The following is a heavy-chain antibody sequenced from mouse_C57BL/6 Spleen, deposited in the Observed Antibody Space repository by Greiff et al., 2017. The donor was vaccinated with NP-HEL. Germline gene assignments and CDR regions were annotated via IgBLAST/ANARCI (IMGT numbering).Heavy chain of an antibody. CDR1: GYTFTSYT. V-gene: IGHV1-4*01. CDR2: INPSSGYT. CDR3: ARRGGNYAMDY. J-gene: IGHJ4*01. Sequence: VQVVESGAELARPGASVKMSCKASGYTFTSYTMHWVTQRPGQGLEWIGYINPSSGYTKYNQKFKDKATLTADKSSSTAYMQLSSLTSEDSAVYYCARRGGNYAMDYWGQGTSVTVSS.